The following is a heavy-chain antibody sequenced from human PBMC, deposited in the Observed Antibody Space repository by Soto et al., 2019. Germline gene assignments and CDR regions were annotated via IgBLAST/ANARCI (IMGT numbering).Heavy chain of an antibody. CDR3: ARLRIATNNYKWFDP. J-gene: IGHJ5*02. Sequence: SETLSLTCSVSGAALNSGNYYWSWIRQVPGKGLEWIGHIYVTGAVDYNPSLRDRITISQDASERQFSLNLRLVTAADTAVYYCARLRIATNNYKWFDPWGQGTLVTVSS. CDR1: GAALNSGNYY. V-gene: IGHV4-31*03. D-gene: IGHD2-21*01. CDR2: IYVTGAV.